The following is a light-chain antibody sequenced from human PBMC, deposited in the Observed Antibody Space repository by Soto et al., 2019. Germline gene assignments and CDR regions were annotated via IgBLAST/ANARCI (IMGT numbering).Light chain of an antibody. CDR3: LQDYDYPLT. J-gene: IGKJ4*01. CDR1: QGIRSD. V-gene: IGKV1-6*01. CDR2: AAS. Sequence: AIQMTQSPSSLSASVGDRVTITCRASQGIRSDLGWYQQKPGKAPKLLIYAASTLQTGVPSRFSGSGSGTDFTLTIGSLLPEDFATYYCLQDYDYPLTFGGGTKVEVK.